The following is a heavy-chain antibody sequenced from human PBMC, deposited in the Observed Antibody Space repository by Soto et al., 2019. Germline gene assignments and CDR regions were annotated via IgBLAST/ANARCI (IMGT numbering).Heavy chain of an antibody. Sequence: QVQLVQSGAEVKKPGSSVKVSCKASGGTFSSYAINWVRQATGQGLEWMGWMNPNSGNTGYAQKFQGRVTMTRNTSISTAYMELSSLRSEDTAVYYCARGIGALSSSLWVSWFDPWGQGTLVTVSS. CDR3: ARGIGALSSSLWVSWFDP. CDR1: GGTFSSYA. D-gene: IGHD6-6*01. J-gene: IGHJ5*02. CDR2: MNPNSGNT. V-gene: IGHV1-8*02.